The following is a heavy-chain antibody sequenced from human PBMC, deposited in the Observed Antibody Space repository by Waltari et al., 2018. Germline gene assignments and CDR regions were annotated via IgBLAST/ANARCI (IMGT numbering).Heavy chain of an antibody. V-gene: IGHV1-45*02. CDR3: ASWSYSSSWTGAFDI. J-gene: IGHJ3*02. CDR2: ITPFNGNT. Sequence: QMQLVQSGAEVKKTGSSVKVSCKASGYTFTYRYLHWVRQAPGQALEWMGWITPFNGNTNYAQKFQDRVTITRDRSMSTAYMELSSLRSEDTAMYYCASWSYSSSWTGAFDIWGQGTMVTVSS. CDR1: GYTFTYRY. D-gene: IGHD6-13*01.